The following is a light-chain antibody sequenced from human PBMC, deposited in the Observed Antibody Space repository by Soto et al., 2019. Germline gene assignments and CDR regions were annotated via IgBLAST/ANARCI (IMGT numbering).Light chain of an antibody. CDR3: QQYVSSPALT. J-gene: IGKJ4*01. V-gene: IGKV3-20*01. CDR1: QSVRSN. CDR2: AAS. Sequence: EIVMTQSPGTLPVSPVERATLSCRASQSVRSNLAWYQQKPGQAPRLLIYAASTRATGIPARLSGSGSGTDFTLTINRLEPEDFAVYYCQQYVSSPALTFGGGTKVDIK.